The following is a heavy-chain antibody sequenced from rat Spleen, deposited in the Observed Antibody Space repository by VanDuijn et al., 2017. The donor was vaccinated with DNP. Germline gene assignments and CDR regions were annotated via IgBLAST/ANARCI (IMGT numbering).Heavy chain of an antibody. CDR1: GHSITSSYR. V-gene: IGHV3-3*01. J-gene: IGHJ3*01. CDR2: INNAGSA. Sequence: EVQLQESGPGLVKPSQSLSLTCSVTGHSITSSYRWNWIRKFPGDKLEWLGYINNAGSANYNPSLKSRISITRDTSKNQFFLQVNSVTTEDTATYYCARQGITPFAYWGQGTLVTVSS. D-gene: IGHD1-4*01. CDR3: ARQGITPFAY.